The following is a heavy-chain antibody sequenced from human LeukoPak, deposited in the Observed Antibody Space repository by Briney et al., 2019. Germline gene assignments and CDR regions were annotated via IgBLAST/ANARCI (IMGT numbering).Heavy chain of an antibody. CDR3: ARRLGNGGNTRAFSFPFDY. CDR1: GGSIRNSNYY. J-gene: IGHJ4*02. Sequence: PSETLSLTCTVSGGSIRNSNYYWGWIRQPPGKGLEWIGEINHSGSTNYNPSLKSRVTISVDTSKNQFSLKLSSVTAADTAVYYCARRLGNGGNTRAFSFPFDYWGQGTLVTVSS. CDR2: INHSGST. D-gene: IGHD4-23*01. V-gene: IGHV4-39*07.